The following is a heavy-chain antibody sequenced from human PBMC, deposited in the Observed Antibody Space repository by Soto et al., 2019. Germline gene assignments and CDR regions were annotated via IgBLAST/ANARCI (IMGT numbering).Heavy chain of an antibody. J-gene: IGHJ4*02. D-gene: IGHD2-21*02. CDR3: AQNRDTHCYSGIQN. CDR2: LSGSGGTT. CDR1: GFTFSSYA. Sequence: EVQLLESGGGLVQPGGSLRLSCAASGFTFSSYAMSWVRQAPGKGLEWVSSLSGSGGTTYYADSVKGRFTISRDNSKNTLCLQINSLRTDDTVVYYCAQNRDTHCYSGIQNWGQGTLVTVSS. V-gene: IGHV3-23*01.